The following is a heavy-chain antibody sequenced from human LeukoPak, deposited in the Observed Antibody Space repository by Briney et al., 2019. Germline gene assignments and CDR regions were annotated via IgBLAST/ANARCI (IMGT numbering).Heavy chain of an antibody. CDR1: GFSISSYY. Sequence: SETLSLTCTVSGFSISSYYWSWIRQPPGKGLEWLGYIYYSGSTNYNPSLKSRVTISVDTSKNQFSLKLSSVTAADTAVYYCAGGGWCGNNWFDPWGQGTLVTGSS. D-gene: IGHD3-16*01. J-gene: IGHJ5*02. V-gene: IGHV4-59*01. CDR3: AGGGWCGNNWFDP. CDR2: IYYSGST.